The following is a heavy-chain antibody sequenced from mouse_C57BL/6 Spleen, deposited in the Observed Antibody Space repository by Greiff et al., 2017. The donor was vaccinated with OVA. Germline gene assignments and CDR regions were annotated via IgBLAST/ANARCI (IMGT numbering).Heavy chain of an antibody. V-gene: IGHV2-2*01. Sequence: VQLVESGPGLVQPSQSLSITCTVSGFSLTSYGVHWVRQSPGKGLEWLGVIWSGGSTDYNAAFISRLSISKDNSKSQVFFKMNRLQADDTAIYYCARVDGYSWYFDVWGTGTTVTVSS. CDR3: ARVDGYSWYFDV. J-gene: IGHJ1*03. D-gene: IGHD2-3*01. CDR1: GFSLTSYG. CDR2: IWSGGST.